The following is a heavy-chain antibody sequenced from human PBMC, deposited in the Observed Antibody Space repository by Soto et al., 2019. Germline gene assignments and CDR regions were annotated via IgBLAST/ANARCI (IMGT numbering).Heavy chain of an antibody. D-gene: IGHD2-2*01. CDR2: ISAYNGNS. CDR1: TYAFTSYG. J-gene: IGHJ6*02. Sequence: QVQLVQSGAEVKKPGASVKVTCKASTYAFTSYGITWVRQAPGQGLEWVGWISAYNGNSNYAQKYAGRVTMTPDTSTSTAPMELSSLRSDDTAVYYCARIADCSTTSCSSPSRFHVRGYYYYYGLDVWGQGTTVTVSS. CDR3: ARIADCSTTSCSSPSRFHVRGYYYYYGLDV. V-gene: IGHV1-18*04.